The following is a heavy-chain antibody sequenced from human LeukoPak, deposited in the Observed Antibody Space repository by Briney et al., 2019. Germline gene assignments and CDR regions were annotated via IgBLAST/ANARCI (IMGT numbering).Heavy chain of an antibody. Sequence: GGSLRLSCAVSGFTFSTYAMYWVRQAPGKGLEWVAIVSYDGSIEYYADSVKGRFTISRDNSKNTLYLQMNSLRAEDTAVYYCARDLLGGGLDYWGQGTLVTVSS. CDR1: GFTFSTYA. D-gene: IGHD3-16*01. CDR3: ARDLLGGGLDY. V-gene: IGHV3-30-3*01. J-gene: IGHJ4*02. CDR2: VSYDGSIE.